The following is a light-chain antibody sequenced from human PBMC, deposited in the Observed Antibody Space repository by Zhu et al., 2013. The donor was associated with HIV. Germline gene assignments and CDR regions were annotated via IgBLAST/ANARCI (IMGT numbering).Light chain of an antibody. CDR3: QQYNGYST. CDR2: EAS. CDR1: LSISTW. Sequence: DIQMTQSPPTLSASVGDRVTITCRASLSISTWLAWYQQKPGRAPKLLISEASNRESGVPSRFSGRGSGTEFTLTITSLQPDDFATYYCQQYNGYSTFGQGTRVEMK. V-gene: IGKV1-5*03. J-gene: IGKJ1*01.